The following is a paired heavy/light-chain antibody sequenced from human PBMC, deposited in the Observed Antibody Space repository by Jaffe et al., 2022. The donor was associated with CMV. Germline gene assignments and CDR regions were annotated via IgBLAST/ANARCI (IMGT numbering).Light chain of an antibody. J-gene: IGKJ2*01. Sequence: DVVMTQSPLSLPVTLGQPASISCRSSQSLVHDNGNTYLSWLHQRPGQPPRLLIYRISNRFSGVSDRFSGSGAGTDFTLKISRVEVEDVGVYYCTQATHFPYTFGQGTNLE. CDR2: RIS. CDR1: QSLVHDNGNTY. CDR3: TQATHFPYT. V-gene: IGKV2-24*01.
Heavy chain of an antibody. D-gene: IGHD1-26*01. CDR1: GFTFSHYA. J-gene: IGHJ5*02. CDR3: AKDPWDGKYDRGPA. Sequence: EVQVVESGGGLVQPGGSLRLSCVASGFTFSHYAMSWVRQAPGKGLQWVSTIGETSRNTYYVDSVKGRFTISRDNSRSTLYLHMDSLRADDTAVYYCAKDPWDGKYDRGPAWGQGTLVTVSS. V-gene: IGHV3-23*04. CDR2: IGETSRNT.